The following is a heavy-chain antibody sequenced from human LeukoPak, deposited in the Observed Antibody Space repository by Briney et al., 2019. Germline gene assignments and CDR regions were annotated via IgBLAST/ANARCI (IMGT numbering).Heavy chain of an antibody. V-gene: IGHV4-59*01. Sequence: SETLSLTCTVSGGSISSYYWSLIRQPPGKGLEWIGYIYYSGSTNYNPSLKSRVTISVDTSKNQFSLKLSSVTAADTAVYYCARMVYYYDSSGEIDYWGQGTLVTVSS. CDR2: IYYSGST. J-gene: IGHJ4*02. CDR3: ARMVYYYDSSGEIDY. D-gene: IGHD3-22*01. CDR1: GGSISSYY.